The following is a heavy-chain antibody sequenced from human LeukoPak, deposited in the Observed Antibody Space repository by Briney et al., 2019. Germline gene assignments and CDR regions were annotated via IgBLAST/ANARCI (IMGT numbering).Heavy chain of an antibody. V-gene: IGHV3-74*01. CDR2: INSDGSST. Sequence: PGGSLRLSCAASGFTFSSYWMHWVRQAPGKGLAWVSRINSDGSSTIYADSVKGRFTISRDNAKHTLYLQMNSLRAEDTAVYYCARGAARLGSDYWGQGTLVTVSS. D-gene: IGHD6-6*01. J-gene: IGHJ4*02. CDR1: GFTFSSYW. CDR3: ARGAARLGSDY.